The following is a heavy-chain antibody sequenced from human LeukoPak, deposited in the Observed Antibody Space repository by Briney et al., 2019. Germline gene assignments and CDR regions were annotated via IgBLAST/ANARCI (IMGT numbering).Heavy chain of an antibody. J-gene: IGHJ6*03. CDR2: INSDGINT. CDR1: GFTFSNYW. V-gene: IGHV3-74*01. D-gene: IGHD6-25*01. Sequence: PGGSLRLSCAASGFTFSNYWMHWVRQAPGKGLVWVSRINSDGINTSYADSVKGRFTISRENAKNSLYLQMNSLRAGDTAVYYCARDRGRYYMDVWGKGTTVTISS. CDR3: ARDRGRYYMDV.